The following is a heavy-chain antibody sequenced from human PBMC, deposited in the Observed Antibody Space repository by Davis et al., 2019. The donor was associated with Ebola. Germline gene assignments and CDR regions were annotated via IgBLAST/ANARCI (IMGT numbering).Heavy chain of an antibody. CDR3: ATSTGGL. CDR2: ISYDGSNK. Sequence: PGGSLRLSCAASGFTFSSYGMHWVRQAPGKGLEWVAVISYDGSNKYYADSVKGRFTISRDNAKNSLYLQMNSLRDEDTAVYYCATSTGGLWGQGTLVTVSS. J-gene: IGHJ4*02. CDR1: GFTFSSYG. V-gene: IGHV3-30*03. D-gene: IGHD1-1*01.